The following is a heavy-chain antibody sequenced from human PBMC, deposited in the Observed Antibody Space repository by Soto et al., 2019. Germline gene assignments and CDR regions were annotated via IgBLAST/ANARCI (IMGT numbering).Heavy chain of an antibody. J-gene: IGHJ5*02. CDR2: IYTSGST. CDR1: GGSINSYY. V-gene: IGHV4-4*07. D-gene: IGHD1-26*01. CDR3: ARGIYSKVGATIWFDP. Sequence: PSETLSLTCTVSGGSINSYYWSWIRHPAGKGLEWIGRIYTSGSTNYNPYLKSRVTMSVDTSKNRFSLKLSSVTAADTAVYYCARGIYSKVGATIWFDPWGQGTLVTVSS.